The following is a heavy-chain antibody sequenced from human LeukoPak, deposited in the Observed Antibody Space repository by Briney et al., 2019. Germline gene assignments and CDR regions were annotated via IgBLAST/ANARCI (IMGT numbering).Heavy chain of an antibody. Sequence: GGSLRLSCAASGFTVSSNYMTWVRQAPGKGLEWVSSISSTSAYIHYADSVKGRFTISRDNVDNVVYLEMNSLGAEDTATYYCARVAVSGPTGWFDFWGQGTLVIVSS. V-gene: IGHV3-21*01. D-gene: IGHD2-8*02. J-gene: IGHJ5*01. CDR2: ISSTSAYI. CDR3: ARVAVSGPTGWFDF. CDR1: GFTVSSNY.